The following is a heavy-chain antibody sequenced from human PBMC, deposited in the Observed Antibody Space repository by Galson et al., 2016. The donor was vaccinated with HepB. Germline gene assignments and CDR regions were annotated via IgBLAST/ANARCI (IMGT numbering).Heavy chain of an antibody. CDR1: GFSFTNTW. CDR2: ISGSGGST. V-gene: IGHV3-23*01. J-gene: IGHJ6*02. D-gene: IGHD3-3*01. Sequence: SLRLSCAASGFSFTNTWMNWVRQAPGKGLEWVSAISGSGGSTYYADSVKGRFTISRDNSENTLYLQMNSLRAEDTAVYYCAKDLGFLEWLFFDSYYYYGMDVWGQGTTVTVSS. CDR3: AKDLGFLEWLFFDSYYYYGMDV.